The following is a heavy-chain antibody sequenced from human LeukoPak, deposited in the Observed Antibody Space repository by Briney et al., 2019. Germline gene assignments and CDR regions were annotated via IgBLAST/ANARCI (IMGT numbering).Heavy chain of an antibody. CDR2: INPNSGGT. V-gene: IGHV1-2*02. J-gene: IGHJ4*02. D-gene: IGHD3-22*01. Sequence: ASLKVSCKASGYTFTGYYMRCVRHTPGHGREWMGWINPNSGGTNYAQTFQRRATITRGTSIRAHSMGLSGARSEGTGLYYSARDDDPRSSGVFDYWGQGTLVTVSS. CDR1: GYTFTGYY. CDR3: ARDDDPRSSGVFDY.